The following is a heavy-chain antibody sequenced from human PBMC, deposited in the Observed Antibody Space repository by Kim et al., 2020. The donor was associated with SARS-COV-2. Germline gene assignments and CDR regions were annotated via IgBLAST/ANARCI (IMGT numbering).Heavy chain of an antibody. J-gene: IGHJ6*02. Sequence: GGSLRLSCAASGFTFSSYEMNWVRQAPGKGLEWVSYISSSGSTIYYADSVKGRFTISRDNAKNSLYLQMNSLRAEDTAVYYCAREGGYGSGSWGFPYYYCGMDVWGQGTTVTVSS. D-gene: IGHD3-10*01. CDR3: AREGGYGSGSWGFPYYYCGMDV. V-gene: IGHV3-48*03. CDR1: GFTFSSYE. CDR2: ISSSGSTI.